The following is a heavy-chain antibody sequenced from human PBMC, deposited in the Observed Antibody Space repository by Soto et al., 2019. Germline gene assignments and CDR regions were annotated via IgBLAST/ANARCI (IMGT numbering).Heavy chain of an antibody. CDR3: ARGRQDGSSWPFDS. Sequence: QVQLQESGPGLVKPSGTLSLTCAVSSGSISSHNWWSWVRQPPGKGLEWIGEIYHSGSTNYNPSLKRRVTISVDHSKNQFSLQLSSVTAADAAVYYCARGRQDGSSWPFDSWGPGTLVTVSS. CDR2: IYHSGST. V-gene: IGHV4-4*02. CDR1: SGSISSHNW. D-gene: IGHD6-13*01. J-gene: IGHJ4*02.